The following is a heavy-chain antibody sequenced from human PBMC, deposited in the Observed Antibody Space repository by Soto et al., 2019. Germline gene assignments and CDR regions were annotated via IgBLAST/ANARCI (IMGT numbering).Heavy chain of an antibody. CDR2: ISGSGGST. CDR1: GFTFSSYA. J-gene: IGHJ6*02. Sequence: GGSLRLSCAASGFTFSSYAMSWVRQAPGKGLEWVSAISGSGGSTYYADSVKGRFTISRDNSKNALYLQVNSLRAEDTAVYYCAKGVDTAMVLNYYYYGMDVWGQGTTVTVSS. V-gene: IGHV3-23*01. CDR3: AKGVDTAMVLNYYYYGMDV. D-gene: IGHD5-18*01.